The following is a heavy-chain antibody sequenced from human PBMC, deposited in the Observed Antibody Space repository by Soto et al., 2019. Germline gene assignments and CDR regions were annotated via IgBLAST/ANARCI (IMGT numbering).Heavy chain of an antibody. CDR3: AKRGVFVLMVYALDYGMDV. D-gene: IGHD2-8*01. Sequence: PGGSLRLSCAASGFTFSSYAMSWVLQAPGKGLEWVSAISGSGGSTYYADSVKGRFTISRDNSKNTLYLQMNSLRAEDTAVYYCAKRGVFVLMVYALDYGMDVWGQGTTVTVSS. CDR1: GFTFSSYA. J-gene: IGHJ6*02. CDR2: ISGSGGST. V-gene: IGHV3-23*01.